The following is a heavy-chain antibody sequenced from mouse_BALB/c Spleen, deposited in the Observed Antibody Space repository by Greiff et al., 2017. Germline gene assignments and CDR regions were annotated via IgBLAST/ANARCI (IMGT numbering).Heavy chain of an antibody. CDR3: ARWDGNAMDY. J-gene: IGHJ4*01. V-gene: IGHV1-87*01. Sequence: VQLQQSGAELARPGASVKLSCKASGYTFTSYWMQWVKQRPGQGLEWIGAIYPGDGDTRYTQKFKGKATLTADKSSSTAYMQLSSLASEDSAVYYCARWDGNAMDYWGQGTSVTVSS. CDR2: IYPGDGDT. CDR1: GYTFTSYW. D-gene: IGHD2-1*01.